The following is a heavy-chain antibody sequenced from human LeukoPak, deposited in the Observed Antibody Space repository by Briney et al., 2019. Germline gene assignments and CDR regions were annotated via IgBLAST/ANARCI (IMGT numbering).Heavy chain of an antibody. CDR2: IYPRDSDT. D-gene: IGHD3-10*01. Sequence: GESLKISCKASGYTFTHQWIGCVRQKSGSVLEWMGIIYPRDSDTRYSPSFQGHVSISADTSINTAYLEWSRLEASDTAIYYCARHSDVIGAIWGQGTLVTVSS. J-gene: IGHJ4*02. CDR3: ARHSDVIGAI. V-gene: IGHV5-51*01. CDR1: GYTFTHQW.